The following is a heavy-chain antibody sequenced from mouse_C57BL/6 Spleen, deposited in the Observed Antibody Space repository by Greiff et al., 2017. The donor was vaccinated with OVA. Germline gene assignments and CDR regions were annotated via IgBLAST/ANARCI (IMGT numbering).Heavy chain of an antibody. J-gene: IGHJ4*01. V-gene: IGHV1-39*01. D-gene: IGHD2-2*01. Sequence: SGPELVQPGASVKISCKASGFSFTDYNMNWVQQSHGKSLEWIGVINTKYGTNSYYQTFKGKATLTVDQSDSTAYKQRNGLTSEDSAVYCCARCAKGDDDACAMDYWGQGTSVTDSS. CDR3: ARCAKGDDDACAMDY. CDR2: INTKYGTN. CDR1: GFSFTDYN.